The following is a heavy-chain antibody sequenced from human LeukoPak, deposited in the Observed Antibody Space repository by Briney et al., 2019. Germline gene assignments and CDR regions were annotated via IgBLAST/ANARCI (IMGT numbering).Heavy chain of an antibody. J-gene: IGHJ4*02. CDR1: GGSFSGYY. V-gene: IGHV4-34*01. CDR2: INHSGST. Sequence: SETLSLTCAVYGGSFSGYYWSWIRQPPGKGLEWIGEINHSGSTNYNPSLKSRVTISVDTSKNQFSLKLSSVTAADTAVYYCARATHYYGSGSYENSPFDYWGQGTLVTVSS. CDR3: ARATHYYGSGSYENSPFDY. D-gene: IGHD3-10*01.